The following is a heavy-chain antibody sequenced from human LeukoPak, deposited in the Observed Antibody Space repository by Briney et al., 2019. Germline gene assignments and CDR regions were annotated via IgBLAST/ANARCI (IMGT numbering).Heavy chain of an antibody. J-gene: IGHJ4*02. CDR1: GFTFTTYS. Sequence: GGSLRLSCAASGFTFTTYSMTWVRQAPGKGLEWVGNIKKDGNEKHYVDSVEGRFTLSRDNARNSLYLQMNSLRAEDTAVYYCARDTPGYSSNYWGQGTLVTVSS. CDR3: ARDTPGYSSNY. D-gene: IGHD6-13*01. CDR2: IKKDGNEK. V-gene: IGHV3-7*01.